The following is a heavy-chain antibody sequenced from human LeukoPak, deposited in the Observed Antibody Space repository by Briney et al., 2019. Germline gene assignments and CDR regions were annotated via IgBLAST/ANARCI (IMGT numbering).Heavy chain of an antibody. CDR3: ASHGTTGTPAYFDY. V-gene: IGHV1-69*04. CDR2: IIPILGIA. Sequence: ASVKVSCKASGGTFSSYAISWLRQAPGQGLEWMGRIIPILGIANYAQKFQGRVTITADKSTSTAYMELSSLRSEDTAVYYCASHGTTGTPAYFDYWGQGTLVTVSS. J-gene: IGHJ4*02. D-gene: IGHD1-1*01. CDR1: GGTFSSYA.